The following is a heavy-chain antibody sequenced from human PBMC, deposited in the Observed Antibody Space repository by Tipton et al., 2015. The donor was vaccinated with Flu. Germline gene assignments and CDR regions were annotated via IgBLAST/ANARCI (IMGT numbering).Heavy chain of an antibody. CDR3: ANEDTAMVAYDY. Sequence: SLRLSCAASGFTFSSYAMSWVRQAPGKGLEWVSAISGSGGSTYYADSVKGRFTISRDNSKNTLYLQMNSLRAEDTAVYYCANEDTAMVAYDYWGQGTLVTVSS. J-gene: IGHJ4*02. CDR1: GFTFSSYA. CDR2: ISGSGGST. V-gene: IGHV3-23*01. D-gene: IGHD5-18*01.